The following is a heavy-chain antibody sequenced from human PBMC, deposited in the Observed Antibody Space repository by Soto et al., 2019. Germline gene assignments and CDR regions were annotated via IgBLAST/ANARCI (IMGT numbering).Heavy chain of an antibody. CDR2: ISGSGGST. V-gene: IGHV3-23*01. CDR3: AKEVGYCSSTSCPPTYYMDV. CDR1: GFTFSSYA. J-gene: IGHJ6*03. D-gene: IGHD2-2*01. Sequence: GGSLRLSCAASGFTFSSYAMSWVRQAPGKGLEWVSAISGSGGSTYYADSVKGRFTISRDNSKNTLYLQMNSLRAEDTAVYYCAKEVGYCSSTSCPPTYYMDVWGKGTTVTVSS.